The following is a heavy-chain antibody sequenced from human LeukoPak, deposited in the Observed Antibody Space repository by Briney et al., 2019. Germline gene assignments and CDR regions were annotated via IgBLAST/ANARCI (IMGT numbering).Heavy chain of an antibody. Sequence: SSETLSLTCTVSGGSISSYYWSWIRQPPGKGLEWIGYIYYSGSTNYNPSLKSRVTISVDTSKNQFSLKLSSVTAADTAVYYCARVVMSGDYYGSGSSVGLDYWGQGTLVTVSS. V-gene: IGHV4-59*01. D-gene: IGHD3-10*01. J-gene: IGHJ4*02. CDR1: GGSISSYY. CDR2: IYYSGST. CDR3: ARVVMSGDYYGSGSSVGLDY.